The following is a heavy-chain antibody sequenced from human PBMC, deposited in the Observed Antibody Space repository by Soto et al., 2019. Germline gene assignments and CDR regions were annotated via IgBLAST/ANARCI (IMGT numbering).Heavy chain of an antibody. Sequence: EVQLLESGGGLVQPGGSLRLSCAASGFTFNTFAMSWARQAPGKGLEWVSTITSSAGTTYYADSVKGRFTISRDNSKNTLYLQMNSLRAEDTAIYYCAKDGLRYHDILTGSNVYYNVMDVWGQGTTVTVSS. CDR3: AKDGLRYHDILTGSNVYYNVMDV. CDR1: GFTFNTFA. D-gene: IGHD3-9*01. CDR2: ITSSAGTT. V-gene: IGHV3-23*01. J-gene: IGHJ6*02.